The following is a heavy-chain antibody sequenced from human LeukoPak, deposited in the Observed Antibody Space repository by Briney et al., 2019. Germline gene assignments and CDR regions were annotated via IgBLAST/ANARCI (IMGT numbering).Heavy chain of an antibody. CDR3: AREKSHGAPGHCDY. V-gene: IGHV4-59*01. J-gene: IGHJ4*02. CDR1: GVSMSGFY. CDR2: INYSGNT. Sequence: SETLSLTCSLSGVSMSGFYWTWLRQAPGKGLQWLGFINYSGNTKSNPSLKSRVTISIDTSKNHFSLNLASVTAADTAVYYCAREKSHGAPGHCDYWGQGIPVTVSS.